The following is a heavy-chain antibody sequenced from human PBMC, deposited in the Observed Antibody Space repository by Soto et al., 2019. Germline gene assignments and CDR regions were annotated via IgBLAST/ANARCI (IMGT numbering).Heavy chain of an antibody. J-gene: IGHJ6*02. CDR3: AKDMENGYNPYYFYGMDV. D-gene: IGHD3-10*01. CDR2: ISWNSVSI. CDR1: GFNFNDYG. Sequence: PGGSLRLSCAASGFNFNDYGMHWVRQAPGKGLGWVSSISWNSVSIGYADSVKGRFTISRDNAKNSLYLQMNTLRAEDTALYYCAKDMENGYNPYYFYGMDVWGQVTTVTVSS. V-gene: IGHV3-9*01.